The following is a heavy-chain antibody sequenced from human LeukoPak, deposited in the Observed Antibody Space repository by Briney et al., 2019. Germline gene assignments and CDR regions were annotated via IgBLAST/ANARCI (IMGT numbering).Heavy chain of an antibody. J-gene: IGHJ4*02. D-gene: IGHD4-17*01. Sequence: PSETLSLTCAVSGGSISSSNWWSWVRQPPGKGLEWIGEIYHSGSTNYNPSLKSRVTISVDTSKDQFSLKLSSVTAADTAVYYCARGKRPSVRKYYFDYWGQGTLVTVSS. CDR2: IYHSGST. CDR3: ARGKRPSVRKYYFDY. CDR1: GGSISSSNW. V-gene: IGHV4-4*02.